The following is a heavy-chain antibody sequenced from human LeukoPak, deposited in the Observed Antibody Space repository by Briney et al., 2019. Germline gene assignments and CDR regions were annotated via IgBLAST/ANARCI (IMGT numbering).Heavy chain of an antibody. D-gene: IGHD2-21*02. CDR2: TYYRSKWYN. CDR3: ARGSHASDLT. V-gene: IGHV6-1*01. Sequence: SQTLSLTSAISGDSVSSNSAAWNWLRQSPSRGLEWLGRTYYRSKWYNDYAVSVKSRITINPDTSKNQFSLQLNSVTPEDTAVYYCARGSHASDLTWGQGTLVIVSS. J-gene: IGHJ5*02. CDR1: GDSVSSNSAA.